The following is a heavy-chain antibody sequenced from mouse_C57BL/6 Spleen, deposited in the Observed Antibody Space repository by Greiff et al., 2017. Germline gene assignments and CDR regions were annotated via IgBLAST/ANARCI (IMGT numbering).Heavy chain of an antibody. CDR2: IDPETGGT. CDR3: TRGRTLLGLDY. CDR1: GYTFTDYE. V-gene: IGHV1-15*01. Sequence: VQLQQSGAELVRPGASVTLSCKASGYTFTDYEMHWVKQTPVHGLEWIGAIDPETGGTAYNQKFKGKAILTADKSSSTAYMELRSLTSEDSAVYHCTRGRTLLGLDYWGQGTTLTVSS. J-gene: IGHJ2*01. D-gene: IGHD4-1*01.